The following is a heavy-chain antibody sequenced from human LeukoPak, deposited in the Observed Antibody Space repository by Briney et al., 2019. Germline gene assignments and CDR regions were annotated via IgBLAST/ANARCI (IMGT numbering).Heavy chain of an antibody. CDR1: GRCISTHY. CDR3: ARAKEVGCYDF. D-gene: IGHD3-22*01. Sequence: PSEALSLTCIVSGRCISTHYWRWVGQPPAKGLEGIGYICRGGSTNYNPSRESRVTISVDPAKNQFCLKMSAVTAADTDVYFYARAKEVGCYDFWGQGTLVTVSS. V-gene: IGHV4-59*11. J-gene: IGHJ4*02. CDR2: ICRGGST.